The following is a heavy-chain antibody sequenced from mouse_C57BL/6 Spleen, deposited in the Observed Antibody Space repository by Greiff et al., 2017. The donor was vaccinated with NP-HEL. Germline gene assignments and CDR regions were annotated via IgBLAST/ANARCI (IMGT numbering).Heavy chain of an antibody. Sequence: QVQLQQPGAELVKPGASVKLSCKASGYTFTSYWMHWVKQRPGQGLEWIGMIHPNSGSTNYNEKFKGKATLTADKSSSTAYMQLSSLTSEDSAVYYCASAVTTVMDYWGQGTSVTVSS. CDR3: ASAVTTVMDY. V-gene: IGHV1-64*01. J-gene: IGHJ4*01. CDR1: GYTFTSYW. CDR2: IHPNSGST. D-gene: IGHD2-2*01.